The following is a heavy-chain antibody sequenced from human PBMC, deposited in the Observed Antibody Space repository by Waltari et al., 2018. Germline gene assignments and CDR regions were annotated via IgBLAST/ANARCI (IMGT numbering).Heavy chain of an antibody. J-gene: IGHJ4*02. CDR1: GFTFSSYG. CDR2: IWYDGSNK. Sequence: QVQLVESGGGVVQPGRSLRLSCAASGFTFSSYGMHWVRQAPGKGLEWVAVIWYDGSNKYYANSVKGRFTISRDNSKNTLYLQMNSLRAEDTAVYYCARAIRTRWLQLSDYWGQGTLVTVSS. D-gene: IGHD5-12*01. CDR3: ARAIRTRWLQLSDY. V-gene: IGHV3-33*01.